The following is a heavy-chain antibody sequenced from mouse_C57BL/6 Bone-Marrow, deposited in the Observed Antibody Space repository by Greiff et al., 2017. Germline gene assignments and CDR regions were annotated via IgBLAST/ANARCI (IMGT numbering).Heavy chain of an antibody. CDR2: INPNNGGT. CDR1: GYTFTDYY. Sequence: VQLQQSGPELVKPGASVKISCKASGYTFTDYYMNWVKQSHGKSLEWIGDINPNNGGTSYNQKFKGKATLTVDKSSSTAYMELRSLTSEDSAVYYCAREGYGNWDFDYWGQGTTLTVSS. CDR3: AREGYGNWDFDY. D-gene: IGHD2-10*02. V-gene: IGHV1-26*01. J-gene: IGHJ2*01.